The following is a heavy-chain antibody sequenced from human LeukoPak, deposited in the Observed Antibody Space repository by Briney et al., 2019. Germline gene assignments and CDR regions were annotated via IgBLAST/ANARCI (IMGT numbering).Heavy chain of an antibody. CDR2: MNPNSGNT. V-gene: IGHV1-8*01. CDR3: ARDPYSSGWYRIQYYYYYGMDV. Sequence: ASVKVSCKASGYTFTSYDINWVRQATGQGLEWMGWMNPNSGNTGYAQKFQGRVTMTRNTSISTAYMELSSLRSEDTAVYYCARDPYSSGWYRIQYYYYYGMDVWGQGTTVTVSS. J-gene: IGHJ6*02. CDR1: GYTFTSYD. D-gene: IGHD6-19*01.